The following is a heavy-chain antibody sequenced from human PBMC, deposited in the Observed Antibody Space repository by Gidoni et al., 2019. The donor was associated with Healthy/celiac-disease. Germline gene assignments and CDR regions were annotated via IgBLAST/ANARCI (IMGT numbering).Heavy chain of an antibody. J-gene: IGHJ4*02. Sequence: QVQLQQWGAGLLKPSETLSLTCAVYGGSFSGYYWSWIRQPPGKGLEWIGEINHSGSNNYTPSLKSRVTISGDTSNNQFSLKLSSVTAADTAVYYCARGTRAFDYWGQGTLVTVSS. CDR3: ARGTRAFDY. CDR2: INHSGSN. V-gene: IGHV4-34*01. CDR1: GGSFSGYY. D-gene: IGHD1-26*01.